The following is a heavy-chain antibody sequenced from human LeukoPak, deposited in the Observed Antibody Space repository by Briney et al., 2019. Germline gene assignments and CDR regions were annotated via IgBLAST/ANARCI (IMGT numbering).Heavy chain of an antibody. Sequence: SETLSLTCTVSGGSISSYYWSWIRQPPGKGLEWIGYIYYSRSTNYNPSLKSRVTISVDTSKNQFSLKLSSVTAADTAVYYCARNLSVPAATVGFDPWGQGTLVTVSS. J-gene: IGHJ5*02. CDR2: IYYSRST. V-gene: IGHV4-59*01. CDR3: ARNLSVPAATVGFDP. D-gene: IGHD2-2*01. CDR1: GGSISSYY.